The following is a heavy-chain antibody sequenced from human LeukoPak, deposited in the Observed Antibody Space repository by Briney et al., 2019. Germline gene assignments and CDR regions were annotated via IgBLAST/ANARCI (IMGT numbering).Heavy chain of an antibody. Sequence: PSETLSLTCTVSGGSISHYYWSWIRQSPGKGLEWIGYIYYSGTTNYNPSLKSRVTISVDTSRNQFSLQLRSVTAADTAVYYCAREVPQTTVPEGMDVWGQGPTVIVSS. V-gene: IGHV4-59*01. D-gene: IGHD4-17*01. CDR1: GGSISHYY. CDR3: AREVPQTTVPEGMDV. CDR2: IYYSGTT. J-gene: IGHJ6*02.